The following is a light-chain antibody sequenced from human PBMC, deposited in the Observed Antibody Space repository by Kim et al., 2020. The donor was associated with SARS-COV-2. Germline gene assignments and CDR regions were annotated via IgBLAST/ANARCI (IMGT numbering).Light chain of an antibody. CDR3: HQYVKSPRT. CDR2: CAS. V-gene: IGKV3-20*01. CDR1: PSVGSRS. J-gene: IGKJ1*01. Sequence: PAGERTILSCRGSPSVGSRSVTWYLREPGQVPGHVIYCASSGDTGIPDRLSGTGSGTELTLTHSRLEPEDFAVNYWHQYVKSPRTFGRGTKVDIK.